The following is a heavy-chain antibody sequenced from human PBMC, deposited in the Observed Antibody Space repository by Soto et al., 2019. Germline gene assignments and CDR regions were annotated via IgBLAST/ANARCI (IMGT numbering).Heavy chain of an antibody. V-gene: IGHV3-30*18. J-gene: IGHJ6*02. CDR3: AKDGEMATIPTHYYYGMDV. CDR2: ISYDGSNK. Sequence: PGGSLRLSCAASGFTFSSYGMHWVRQAPGKGLEWVAVISYDGSNKYYADSVKGRFTISRDNSKNTLYLQMNSLRAEDTAVYYCAKDGEMATIPTHYYYGMDVWGQGTTVTVSS. D-gene: IGHD5-12*01. CDR1: GFTFSSYG.